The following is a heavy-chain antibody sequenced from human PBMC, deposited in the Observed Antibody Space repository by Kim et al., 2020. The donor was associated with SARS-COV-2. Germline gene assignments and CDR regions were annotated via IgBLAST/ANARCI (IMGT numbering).Heavy chain of an antibody. CDR1: GYSFTSYW. CDR2: IGPIDSDT. D-gene: IGHD3-10*01. V-gene: IGHV5-10-1*01. CDR3: ARQSGSGSFYPIDF. J-gene: IGHJ4*02. Sequence: GESLKISCKGSGYSFTSYWISWVRQMPGEGLEWMGRIGPIDSDTNYSPSFRGHVTISADKSITTAYLQWGSLKASDTAMYYCARQSGSGSFYPIDFWGQGTLVSVSS.